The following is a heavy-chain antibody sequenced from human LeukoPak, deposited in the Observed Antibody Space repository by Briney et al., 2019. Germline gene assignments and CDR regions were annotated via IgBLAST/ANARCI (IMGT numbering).Heavy chain of an antibody. D-gene: IGHD6-6*01. V-gene: IGHV3-30*02. CDR2: IRYDGSNK. CDR1: GFTFSSYG. Sequence: GGSLRLSCAASGFTFSSYGMHWVRQAPGKGLEWVAFIRYDGSNKYYADSVKGRFTISRDNSKNTLYLQMNSLRAEDTAVYYCAKSPKYSSSSYFDYWGQGTLVTVSS. J-gene: IGHJ4*02. CDR3: AKSPKYSSSSYFDY.